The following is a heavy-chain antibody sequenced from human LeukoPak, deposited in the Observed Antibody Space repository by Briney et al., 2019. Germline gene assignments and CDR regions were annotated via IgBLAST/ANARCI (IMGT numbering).Heavy chain of an antibody. J-gene: IGHJ4*02. V-gene: IGHV1-18*01. CDR1: GYTVSSFG. CDR3: VRDLGIRGVIFFDS. CDR2: ISAYNGDT. Sequence: ASVKVSCKAAGYTVSSFGISCVRHAPRQGLEGMGGISAYNGDTNYAQKFQGRVTMTTDTSTSTAYIELSRMRSADAAAYSCVRDLGIRGVIFFDSWGQGTLVTVSS. D-gene: IGHD3-10*01.